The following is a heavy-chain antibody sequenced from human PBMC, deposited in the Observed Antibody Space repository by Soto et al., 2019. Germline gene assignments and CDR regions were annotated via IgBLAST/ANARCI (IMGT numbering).Heavy chain of an antibody. CDR2: MSYDGTKE. D-gene: IGHD6-13*01. Sequence: SLRLSFAASGFTLTTYGMHWVRQAPGKGLEWVAAMSYDGTKEYYADSVKGRFTISRDSSRNTLFLQLNSLRAEDTAVYYCAKEFGSTWIDHWGEGTLVTVSS. V-gene: IGHV3-30*18. CDR3: AKEFGSTWIDH. J-gene: IGHJ4*02. CDR1: GFTLTTYG.